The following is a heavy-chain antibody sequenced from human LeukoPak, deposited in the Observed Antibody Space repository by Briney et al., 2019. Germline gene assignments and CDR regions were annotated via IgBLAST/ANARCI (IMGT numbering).Heavy chain of an antibody. CDR3: ARSRAVTNYFDY. CDR1: GGSISSSSYY. J-gene: IGHJ4*02. V-gene: IGHV4-39*01. CDR2: IYYSGST. D-gene: IGHD4-17*01. Sequence: SETLSLTCTVSGGSISSSSYYWGWVRQPPGKGLEWIGSIYYSGSTYYNPSLKSRVTISVDTSKNQFSLKLSSVTAADTAVYYCARSRAVTNYFDYWGQGTLVTVSS.